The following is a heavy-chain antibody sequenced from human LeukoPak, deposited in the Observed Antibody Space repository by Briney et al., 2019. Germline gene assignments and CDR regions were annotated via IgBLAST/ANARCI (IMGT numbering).Heavy chain of an antibody. D-gene: IGHD3-16*01. CDR2: IWYDGSNK. CDR1: GFTFSSYG. V-gene: IGHV3-33*01. CDR3: ARDSGSTYYDYVWGSYPSDY. Sequence: GGSLRLSCAASGFTFSSYGMHWVRQAPGKGLEWVAVIWYDGSNKYYVDSVKGRFTISRDNSKNTLYLQMNSLRAEDTAVYYCARDSGSTYYDYVWGSYPSDYWGQGTLVTVSS. J-gene: IGHJ4*02.